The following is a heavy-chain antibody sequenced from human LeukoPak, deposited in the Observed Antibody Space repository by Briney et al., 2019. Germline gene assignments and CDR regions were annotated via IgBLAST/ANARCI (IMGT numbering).Heavy chain of an antibody. J-gene: IGHJ4*02. D-gene: IGHD6-6*01. CDR1: GGTFSSYA. Sequence: SVKVSCKASGGTFSSYAISWVRQAPGQGLEWMGGIIHIFGTANYAQKFQGRVAITTDESTSTAYMELSSLRSEDTAVYYCARDSDSSSLSDYWGQGTLVTVSS. CDR3: ARDSDSSSLSDY. V-gene: IGHV1-69*05. CDR2: IIHIFGTA.